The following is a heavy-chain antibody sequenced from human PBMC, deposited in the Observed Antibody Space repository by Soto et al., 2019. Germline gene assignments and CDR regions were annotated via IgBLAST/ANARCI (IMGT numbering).Heavy chain of an antibody. CDR2: IYTSGST. CDR1: GGSISSYY. J-gene: IGHJ4*02. V-gene: IGHV4-4*07. Sequence: NPSETLSLTCTVSGGSISSYYWSWIRQPAGKGLEWIGRIYTSGSTNYNPSLKSRVTMSVDTSKNQFSLKLSSVTAADTAVYYCARDRYYGSGSSGVDYWGQGTLVTVSS. D-gene: IGHD3-10*01. CDR3: ARDRYYGSGSSGVDY.